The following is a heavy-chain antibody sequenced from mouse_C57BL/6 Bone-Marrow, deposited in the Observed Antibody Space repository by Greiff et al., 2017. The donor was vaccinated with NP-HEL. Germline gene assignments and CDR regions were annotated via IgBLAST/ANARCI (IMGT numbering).Heavy chain of an antibody. V-gene: IGHV3-1*01. D-gene: IGHD1-1*01. CDR1: GYSITSGYD. Sequence: EVKLVESGPGMVKPSQSLSLTCTVTGYSITSGYDWHWIRHFPGNKLEWMGYISYSGSTNYNPSLKSRISITHDTSKNHFFLKLNSVTTEDTATYYCARGGYGSPFAYWGQGTLVTVSA. CDR3: ARGGYGSPFAY. J-gene: IGHJ3*01. CDR2: ISYSGST.